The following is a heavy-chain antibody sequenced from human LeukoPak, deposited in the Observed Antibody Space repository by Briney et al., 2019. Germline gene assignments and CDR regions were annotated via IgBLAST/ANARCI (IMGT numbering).Heavy chain of an antibody. CDR3: ARGMDRDGYNLYYYGVDV. D-gene: IGHD5-24*01. V-gene: IGHV3-74*01. J-gene: IGHJ6*02. CDR2: INTDGSSR. CDR1: GFTFSRYW. Sequence: QPGGSLRLSCAASGFTFSRYWMHWVRQAPGKGLVWVSRINTDGSSRTYADSVKGRFTISRDNAKSTMYLQMNSLRAEDTAVYYCARGMDRDGYNLYYYGVDVWGQGTTVTVSS.